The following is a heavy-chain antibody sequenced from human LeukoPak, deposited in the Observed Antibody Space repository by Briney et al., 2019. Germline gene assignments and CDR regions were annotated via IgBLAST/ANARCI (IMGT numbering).Heavy chain of an antibody. Sequence: PGGSLRLSCAPSGFTFRSYWMHWVRQAPGKGLVWVSRISPDGSSALYADSVKGRFTISRDNAKNTLFLQINSLRAEDTAVYYCAGSLRANCVLDIWGQGTMVTVSS. J-gene: IGHJ3*02. CDR2: ISPDGSSA. CDR1: GFTFRSYW. D-gene: IGHD2-8*01. V-gene: IGHV3-74*01. CDR3: AGSLRANCVLDI.